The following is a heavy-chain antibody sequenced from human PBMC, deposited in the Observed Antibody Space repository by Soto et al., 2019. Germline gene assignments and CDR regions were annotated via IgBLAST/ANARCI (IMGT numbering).Heavy chain of an antibody. V-gene: IGHV4-30-4*01. CDR2: IYHSGAT. CDR1: GGSISRGEYY. J-gene: IGHJ3*01. Sequence: QVQLQESGPGLVEPSETLSLTCSVSGGSISRGEYYWSWIRQPPGKGLQWIGYIYHSGATYYTPSLESRLTISIDTSNNQFSLNVTSVTAADTAVYYCARSHYVLGGFDVWGPGTVVTVAS. CDR3: ARSHYVLGGFDV. D-gene: IGHD3-10*02.